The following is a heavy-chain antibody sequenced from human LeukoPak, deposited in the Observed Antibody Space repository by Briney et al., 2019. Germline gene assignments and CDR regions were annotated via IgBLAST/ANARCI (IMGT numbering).Heavy chain of an antibody. D-gene: IGHD6-19*01. CDR1: GFTFSDHS. CDR2: ISGSSKYI. CDR3: AREPSGWYLDY. Sequence: PGGSLRLSSATSGFTFSDHSINWVRPAPGRGLEWVSYISGSSKYINYADSVRGRFTISRDNAETSVYLQMNSLRAEDTAVYYCAREPSGWYLDYWGQGTLVTVSS. J-gene: IGHJ4*02. V-gene: IGHV3-21*01.